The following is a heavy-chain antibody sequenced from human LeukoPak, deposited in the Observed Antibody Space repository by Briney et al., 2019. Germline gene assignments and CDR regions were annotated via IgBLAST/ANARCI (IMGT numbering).Heavy chain of an antibody. V-gene: IGHV3-74*01. CDR3: ARELGAGVIGDAFDM. Sequence: GGSLRLSCAASGFSFSSYWMHWVRQAPGKGLVWVSHINTDGTRTSYADSVKGRFTISRDNAKNTLSLQMDSLGTEDTAVYYCARELGAGVIGDAFDMWGQGTMVTVSS. J-gene: IGHJ3*02. D-gene: IGHD3-22*01. CDR2: INTDGTRT. CDR1: GFSFSSYW.